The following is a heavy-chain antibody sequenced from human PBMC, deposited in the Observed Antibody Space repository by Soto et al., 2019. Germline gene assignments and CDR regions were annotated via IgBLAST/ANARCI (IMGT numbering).Heavy chain of an antibody. CDR3: AKDLVVVVVAATPQP. D-gene: IGHD2-15*01. CDR1: GFTFSSSA. Sequence: EVQLLESGGGLVQPGGSLRLSCAASGFTFSSSAMSWVRQAPGKGLEWVSAISGSGGSTYYADSVKGRFTISRDNSKNTLYLQMNRLRAEDTAVYYCAKDLVVVVVAATPQPWGQGTLVTVSS. V-gene: IGHV3-23*01. J-gene: IGHJ4*02. CDR2: ISGSGGST.